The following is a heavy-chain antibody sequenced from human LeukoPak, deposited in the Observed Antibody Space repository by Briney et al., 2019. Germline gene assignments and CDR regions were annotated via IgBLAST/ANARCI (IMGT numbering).Heavy chain of an antibody. CDR1: GFTFSSYA. D-gene: IGHD3-16*01. J-gene: IGHJ4*02. V-gene: IGHV3-23*01. CDR3: AMGGDYFDY. Sequence: PGGSLRLSCAASGFTFSSYAMSWVRQAPGKGLEWVSAISGSGGSTYYADSVKGRFTISRDNPKSTLYLQMNSLRAEDTAVYYCAMGGDYFDYWGQGTLVTVSS. CDR2: ISGSGGST.